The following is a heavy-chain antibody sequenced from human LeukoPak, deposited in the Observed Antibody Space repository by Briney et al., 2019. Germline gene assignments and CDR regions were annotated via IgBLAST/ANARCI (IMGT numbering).Heavy chain of an antibody. V-gene: IGHV4-31*03. Sequence: PSQTLSLTCTVSGSSISSGDYYRSWIRQHPGKGLEWIGYTYYSGSTYYNPSLKSRVTMSVDTSKNQFSLKLSSVTAADTAVYYCARDWSLDSWGQGTLVTVSS. CDR3: ARDWSLDS. J-gene: IGHJ4*02. CDR1: GSSISSGDYY. CDR2: TYYSGST.